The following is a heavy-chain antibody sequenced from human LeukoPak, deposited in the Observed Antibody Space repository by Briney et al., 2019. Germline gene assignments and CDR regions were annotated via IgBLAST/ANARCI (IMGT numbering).Heavy chain of an antibody. CDR2: IYYSGST. CDR3: ARELHSGSYYFDY. Sequence: SETLSLTCTVSGDSISSSSSYWGWIRQPPGKGLEWIGSIYYSGSTYYNTSLKSRVTISVDTSKNQFSLKLNSVTAADTAVYYCARELHSGSYYFDYWGQGTLVTVSS. V-gene: IGHV4-39*02. J-gene: IGHJ4*02. D-gene: IGHD1-26*01. CDR1: GDSISSSSSY.